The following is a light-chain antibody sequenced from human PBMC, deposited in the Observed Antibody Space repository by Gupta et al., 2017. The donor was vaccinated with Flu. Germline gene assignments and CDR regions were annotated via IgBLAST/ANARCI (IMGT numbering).Light chain of an antibody. J-gene: IGKJ5*01. CDR3: QQLNSYPRT. V-gene: IGKV1-9*01. CDR1: QGISSY. CDR2: AAS. Sequence: DIQLTQSPSFLSASVGDRVTITCRASQGISSYLAWYQQKPGKAPKLLIYAASTLQSGVPSRFSGSGSGTEFTLTISSLHPEDFATYYCQQLNSYPRTFGQGTPMEIK.